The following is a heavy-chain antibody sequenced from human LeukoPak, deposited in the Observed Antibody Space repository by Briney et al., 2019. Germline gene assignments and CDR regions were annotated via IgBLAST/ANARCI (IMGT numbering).Heavy chain of an antibody. CDR1: GASISSGSYY. V-gene: IGHV4-61*01. CDR3: ARVAPAGIDY. CDR2: IYYSGST. D-gene: IGHD2-2*01. J-gene: IGHJ4*02. Sequence: SETLSLTCTVSGASISSGSYYWSWIRQPPGKGLEWIGYIYYSGSTNYNPSLKSRVTISVDTSKNQFSLKLSSVTAADTAVYYCARVAPAGIDYWGQGTLVTVSS.